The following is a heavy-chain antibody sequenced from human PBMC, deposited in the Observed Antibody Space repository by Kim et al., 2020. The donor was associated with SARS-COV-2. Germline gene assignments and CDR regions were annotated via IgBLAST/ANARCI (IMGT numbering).Heavy chain of an antibody. Sequence: YIYYADSVRSRFTIAGDSAKNSLYLQMNSLRAEDTAVYYCARGYKSTVGYWGQGTLVTVSS. V-gene: IGHV3-21*01. D-gene: IGHD1-20*01. J-gene: IGHJ4*02. CDR2: YI. CDR3: ARGYKSTVGY.